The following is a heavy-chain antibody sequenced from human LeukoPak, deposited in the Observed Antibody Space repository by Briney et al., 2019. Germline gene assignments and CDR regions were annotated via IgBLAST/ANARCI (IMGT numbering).Heavy chain of an antibody. CDR2: IYTSGST. Sequence: HPSQTLSLTYTVSGGSISSGSYYWSWIRQPAGKGLEWIGRIYTSGSTNYNPSLKSRVTISVDTSKNQFSLKLSSVTTADTAVYYCARGNLWFGELLSHFDYWGQGTLVTVSS. CDR3: ARGNLWFGELLSHFDY. CDR1: GGSISSGSYY. V-gene: IGHV4-61*02. J-gene: IGHJ4*02. D-gene: IGHD3-10*01.